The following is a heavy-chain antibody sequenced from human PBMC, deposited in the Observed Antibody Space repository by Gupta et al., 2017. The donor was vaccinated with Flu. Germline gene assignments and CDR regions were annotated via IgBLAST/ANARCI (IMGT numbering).Heavy chain of an antibody. Sequence: QVQLHESGPGLVKPSEILSLTCTVSGGSIIGYYWAWMRQPPGKGLEWIGHIHYSGRTKYTHSLESLCTRSIDMSKNQFSLKVTSVFAAEKAAYSCAKFCVGSGQAVGGGSCGDMDVWGQGTTVTVSS. CDR1: GGSIIGYY. J-gene: IGHJ6*02. CDR3: AKFCVGSGQAVGGGSCGDMDV. V-gene: IGHV4-59*01. CDR2: IHYSGRT. D-gene: IGHD1-26*01.